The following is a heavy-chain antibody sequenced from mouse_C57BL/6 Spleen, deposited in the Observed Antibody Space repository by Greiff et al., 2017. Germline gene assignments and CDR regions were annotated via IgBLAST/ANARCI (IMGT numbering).Heavy chain of an antibody. J-gene: IGHJ2*01. CDR3: ARNRDLPPYYFDY. Sequence: QVQLQQSGPELVKPGASVKISCKASGYSFTSYYIHWVKQRPGQGLEWIGWIYPGSGNTKYNEKFKGKATLTADTSSSTAYMQLSSLTSEDSAVYYCARNRDLPPYYFDYWGQGTTLTVSS. CDR2: IYPGSGNT. V-gene: IGHV1-66*01. CDR1: GYSFTSYY. D-gene: IGHD2-1*01.